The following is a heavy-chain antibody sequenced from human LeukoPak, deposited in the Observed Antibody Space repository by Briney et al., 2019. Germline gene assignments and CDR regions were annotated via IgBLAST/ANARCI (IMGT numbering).Heavy chain of an antibody. CDR3: AREKNRITVAGAIRFDL. V-gene: IGHV4-4*07. J-gene: IGHJ2*01. Sequence: SETLSLTCTVSGASFTSYNWCWIRQSAGKGLEWIGRIYTSGRTNYNPSLECRVNMSLDTSNNQFSLKLRSITAADTAVYYCAREKNRITVAGAIRFDLWGRGNLVTVSS. CDR2: IYTSGRT. D-gene: IGHD6-19*01. CDR1: GASFTSYN.